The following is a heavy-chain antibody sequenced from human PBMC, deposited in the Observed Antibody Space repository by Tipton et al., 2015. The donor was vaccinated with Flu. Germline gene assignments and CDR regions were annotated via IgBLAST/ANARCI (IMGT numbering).Heavy chain of an antibody. J-gene: IGHJ3*02. CDR3: ARGRAVAGSFVFDI. V-gene: IGHV4-31*03. Sequence: TLSLTCTVSGGSISSGGYYWSWIRQHPGKGLEWIGYIYYSGSTYYNPSLKSRVTISVDTSKNQFSLKLTSVTTADTAVYYCARGRAVAGSFVFDIWGQGTVVTVSS. CDR2: IYYSGST. CDR1: GGSISSGGYY. D-gene: IGHD6-19*01.